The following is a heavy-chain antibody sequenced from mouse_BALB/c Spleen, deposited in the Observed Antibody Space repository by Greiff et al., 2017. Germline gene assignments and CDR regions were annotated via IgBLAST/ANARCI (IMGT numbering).Heavy chain of an antibody. J-gene: IGHJ2*01. CDR1: GYTFPSYV. Sequence: QLQQSGPELVKPGASVKMSCKASGYTFPSYVMHWVKQKPGQGLEWIGYINPYNDGTKYNEKFKGKATLTSDKSSSTAYMELSSLTSEDSAVYYCARIRKPYYFDYWGQGTTLTVSS. CDR2: INPYNDGT. V-gene: IGHV1-14*01. CDR3: ARIRKPYYFDY.